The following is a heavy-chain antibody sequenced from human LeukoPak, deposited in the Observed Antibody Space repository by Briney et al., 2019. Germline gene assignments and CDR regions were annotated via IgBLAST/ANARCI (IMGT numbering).Heavy chain of an antibody. CDR1: GGSISSSSHY. Sequence: SETLSLTCTVSGGSISSSSHYWGWIRQPPGKGLEWIGSIYYGGSTYYNPSLKSRVTISVDTSKNQFSLKLSSVTAADTAVYYCARRRAEYDSSAYYYVWFDPWGQGTLVTVSS. CDR3: ARRRAEYDSSAYYYVWFDP. V-gene: IGHV4-39*01. J-gene: IGHJ5*02. CDR2: IYYGGST. D-gene: IGHD3-22*01.